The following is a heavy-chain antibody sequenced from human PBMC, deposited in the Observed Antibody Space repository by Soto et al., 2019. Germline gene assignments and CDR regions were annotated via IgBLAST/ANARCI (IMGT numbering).Heavy chain of an antibody. CDR3: ARHPSSNVNCSDP. V-gene: IGHV4-30-4*01. CDR2: IYYTGKT. J-gene: IGHJ5*02. Sequence: PSEILSLTCSVSGDYIHVGGYYWTWIRQRPGKGLEWMGYIYYTGKTYYNPSLESRLTMSVDRSKNQFSLRLTSVTAADTAVYFSARHPSSNVNCSDPRGQGTLVTVSS. D-gene: IGHD1-1*01. CDR1: GDYIHVGGYY.